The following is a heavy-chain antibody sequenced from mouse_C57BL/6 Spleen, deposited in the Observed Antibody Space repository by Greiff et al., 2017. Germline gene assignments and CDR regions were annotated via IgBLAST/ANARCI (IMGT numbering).Heavy chain of an antibody. D-gene: IGHD2-4*01. Sequence: VQLQQSGPELVKPGASVKISCKASGYSFTSYYIHWVKQRPGQGLEWIGWIYPGSGNTEYNEKFKGKATLTADTSSSTAYMQLSSLTSEDSAVYYCARDDYDVAFAYWGQGTLVTVSA. CDR1: GYSFTSYY. CDR3: ARDDYDVAFAY. J-gene: IGHJ3*01. CDR2: IYPGSGNT. V-gene: IGHV1-66*01.